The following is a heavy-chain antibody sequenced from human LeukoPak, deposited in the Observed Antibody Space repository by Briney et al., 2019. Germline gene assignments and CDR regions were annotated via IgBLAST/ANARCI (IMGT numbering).Heavy chain of an antibody. CDR3: ARDRRDSSGEGNA. CDR2: IIPIFGTA. D-gene: IGHD3-22*01. J-gene: IGHJ4*02. V-gene: IGHV1-69*01. Sequence: SVKVSCKASGGTFSSYAISWVRQAPGQGLEWMGGIIPIFGTANYAQKFQGRVTITADESTSTAYMEPSSLRSEDTAVYYCARDRRDSSGEGNAWGQGTLVTVSS. CDR1: GGTFSSYA.